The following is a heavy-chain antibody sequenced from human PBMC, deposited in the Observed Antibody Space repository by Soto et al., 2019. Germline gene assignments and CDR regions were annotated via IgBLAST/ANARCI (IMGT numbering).Heavy chain of an antibody. V-gene: IGHV4-39*01. CDR1: GGSISSSSYY. CDR3: ARRGGGGPDQEHSSWYYRCRPKHQFDP. D-gene: IGHD6-13*01. Sequence: SETLSLTCTVSGGSISSSSYYWGWIRQPPGKGLEWIGSIYYSGSTYYNPSLKSRVTISVDTSKNQFSLKLSSVTAADTAVYYCARRGGGGPDQEHSSWYYRCRPKHQFDPWGQGTLVTVSS. CDR2: IYYSGST. J-gene: IGHJ5*02.